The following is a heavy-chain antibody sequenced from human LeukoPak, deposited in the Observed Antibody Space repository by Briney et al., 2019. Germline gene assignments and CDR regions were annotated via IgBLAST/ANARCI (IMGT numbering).Heavy chain of an antibody. J-gene: IGHJ4*02. D-gene: IGHD6-19*01. V-gene: IGHV1-69*04. CDR3: ARDPRSLGAGTRRFDY. CDR1: GGTFSSYA. CDR2: IIPILGIA. Sequence: SVKVSCKASGGTFSSYAISWVRRAPGQGLEWMGRIIPILGIANYAQKFQGRVTITADKSTSTAYMELSSLRSEDTAVYYCARDPRSLGAGTRRFDYWGQGTLVTVSS.